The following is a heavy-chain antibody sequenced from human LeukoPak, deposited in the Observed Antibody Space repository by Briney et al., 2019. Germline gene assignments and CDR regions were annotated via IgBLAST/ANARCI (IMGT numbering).Heavy chain of an antibody. D-gene: IGHD6-6*01. CDR1: GYTFTDYY. CDR2: INPYSGGT. CDR3: ARGSVIDGSSSSASSPGGPGY. J-gene: IGHJ4*02. Sequence: ASLKVSCKASGYTFTDYYMHWVRQAPGQGLEWMGWINPYSGGTKYAQKFQGRVTMTRDTSISTAYMDLSRLESDDTAVYYCARGSVIDGSSSSASSPGGPGYWGQGTLVTVSS. V-gene: IGHV1-2*02.